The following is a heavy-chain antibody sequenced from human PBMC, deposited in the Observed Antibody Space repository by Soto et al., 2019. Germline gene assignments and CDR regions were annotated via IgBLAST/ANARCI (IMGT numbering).Heavy chain of an antibody. V-gene: IGHV1-18*04. D-gene: IGHD1-26*01. CDR1: GYTFTGYY. CDR2: ISSYNGDT. Sequence: GASVKVSCKASGYTFTGYYMHWVRQAPGQGPEWMGWISSYNGDTNYAQTFQGRVTMTTDTSTSTAYMELRSLRSDDTAVYYCARDRGSYALDYWGQGTLVTVSS. J-gene: IGHJ4*02. CDR3: ARDRGSYALDY.